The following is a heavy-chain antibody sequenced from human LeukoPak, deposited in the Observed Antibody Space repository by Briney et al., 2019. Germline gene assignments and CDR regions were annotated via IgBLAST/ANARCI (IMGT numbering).Heavy chain of an antibody. CDR3: ARHEGRVSGLRSYYYMDV. J-gene: IGHJ6*03. CDR2: IYPGDSDT. D-gene: IGHD3-10*01. CDR1: GYSFTSYW. Sequence: GESLKISCKGSGYSFTSYWIGWVRQLPGKGLEWMGIIYPGDSDTRYSPSFQGQVTISADKSISTAYLQWSSLKASDTVMYYCARHEGRVSGLRSYYYMDVWGKGTTVTVSS. V-gene: IGHV5-51*01.